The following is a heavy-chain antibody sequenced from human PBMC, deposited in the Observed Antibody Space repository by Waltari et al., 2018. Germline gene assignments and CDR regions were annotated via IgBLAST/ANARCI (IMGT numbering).Heavy chain of an antibody. CDR1: GGTFGRYA. CDR3: ARRQLGGPLDP. Sequence: QVHLVQSGAEVKKPGSSVKVSCKASGGTFGRYAITWVRQDPGQGLEWMGGLIPIFGAPNYAQRFQGRVTITADESTSTVYMELSSLKSEDTALYFCARRQLGGPLDPWGQGTLVTVSS. J-gene: IGHJ5*02. CDR2: LIPIFGAP. V-gene: IGHV1-69*12. D-gene: IGHD1-1*01.